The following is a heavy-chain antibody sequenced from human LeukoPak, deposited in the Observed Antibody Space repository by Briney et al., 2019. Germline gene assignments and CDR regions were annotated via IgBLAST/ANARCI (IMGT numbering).Heavy chain of an antibody. J-gene: IGHJ6*03. CDR2: ISNDGRHE. Sequence: GGSLRLSCAASGFTFSTFPMLWVRQAPGKGLQWVAVISNDGRHEYYADSAKGRFTISRDNSKNTLFLQMNSLTTEDTAVYYCARGAGTTVYYIDVWGKGTTVTVSS. D-gene: IGHD1-7*01. V-gene: IGHV3-30*16. CDR1: GFTFSTFP. CDR3: ARGAGTTVYYIDV.